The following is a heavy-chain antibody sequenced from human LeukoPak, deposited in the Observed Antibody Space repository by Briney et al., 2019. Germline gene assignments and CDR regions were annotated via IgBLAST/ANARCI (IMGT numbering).Heavy chain of an antibody. CDR3: ARAVGATGTSDY. CDR1: GYTFTGYY. V-gene: IGHV1-2*02. CDR2: INPNSGGT. Sequence: GASVKVSCKASGYTFTGYYMHWVRQAPGQGLEWMGWINPNSGGTNYARKFQGRVTMTRDTSISTAYMELSRLRSDDTAVYYCARAVGATGTSDYWGQGTLVTVSS. J-gene: IGHJ4*02. D-gene: IGHD1-26*01.